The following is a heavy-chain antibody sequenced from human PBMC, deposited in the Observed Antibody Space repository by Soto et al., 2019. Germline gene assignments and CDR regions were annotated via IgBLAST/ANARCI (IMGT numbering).Heavy chain of an antibody. D-gene: IGHD6-13*01. V-gene: IGHV1-69*13. CDR3: ARMMYSSSWHIYYYYYGMDV. Sequence: SVKVSCKASGGTFSSYAISWVRQAPGQGLEWMGGIIPIFGTANYAQKFQGSVTITADESTSTVYMELSSLRSEDTAVYYCARMMYSSSWHIYYYYYGMDVWGQGTTVTVSS. CDR2: IIPIFGTA. J-gene: IGHJ6*02. CDR1: GGTFSSYA.